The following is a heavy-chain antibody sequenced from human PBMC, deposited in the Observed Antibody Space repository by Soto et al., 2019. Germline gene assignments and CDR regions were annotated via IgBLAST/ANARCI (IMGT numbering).Heavy chain of an antibody. CDR3: ASLRSGWGIDY. V-gene: IGHV4-30-2*01. CDR2: IYHSGST. D-gene: IGHD6-19*01. J-gene: IGHJ4*02. Sequence: PSETLSLTCAVSGGSISSGGYSWSWIRQPPGKGLEWIGYIYHSGSTYYNPSLKSRVTISVDRSKNQFSLKLSSVTAADTAVYYGASLRSGWGIDYWGQGTLVTVSS. CDR1: GGSISSGGYS.